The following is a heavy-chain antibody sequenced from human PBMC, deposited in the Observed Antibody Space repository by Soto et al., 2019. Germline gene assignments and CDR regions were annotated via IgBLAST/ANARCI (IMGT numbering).Heavy chain of an antibody. J-gene: IGHJ4*02. CDR3: ARGHSGYVDY. Sequence: SQTLSLTCVISGDSVSSNSAAWNWISQSPSRGLEWLGRTYYRSKWSKDYALSVKSRITINPDTSKNQFSLQLNSVTPEDTAVYYCARGHSGYVDYWGQGTLVTVSS. V-gene: IGHV6-1*01. CDR1: GDSVSSNSAA. CDR2: TYYRSKWSK.